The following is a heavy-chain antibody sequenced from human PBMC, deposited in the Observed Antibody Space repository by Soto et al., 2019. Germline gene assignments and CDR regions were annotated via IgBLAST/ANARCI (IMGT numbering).Heavy chain of an antibody. CDR3: ARHYSSGSRNWFDP. V-gene: IGHV4-39*01. J-gene: IGHJ5*02. CDR2: IYYSGST. Sequence: TSETLSLTCSVSGGCINSSSYFWGSVRQPPGKGLEWIGSIYYSGSTYYNPSLRSRVTISVDTSKNQFSLKLSSVTAADTAVFYCARHYSSGSRNWFDPWGQGTLVTVPQ. D-gene: IGHD6-19*01. CDR1: GGCINSSSYF.